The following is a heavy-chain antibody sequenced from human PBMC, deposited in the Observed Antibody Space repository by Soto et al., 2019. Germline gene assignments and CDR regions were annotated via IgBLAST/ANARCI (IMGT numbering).Heavy chain of an antibody. CDR1: GHTLTELS. J-gene: IGHJ4*02. CDR2: FDPEGGEA. Sequence: ASVKVSCKISGHTLTELSILWVRQAPGKGLEWMGGFDPEGGEAIYAQKWHGRVTVTEDTVTDTAYMGLSGLNSDDTAVYYCAKDLVPQYDPDGDGDGDFFDRWGQGTQVTVSS. V-gene: IGHV1-24*01. D-gene: IGHD2-21*02. CDR3: AKDLVPQYDPDGDGDGDFFDR.